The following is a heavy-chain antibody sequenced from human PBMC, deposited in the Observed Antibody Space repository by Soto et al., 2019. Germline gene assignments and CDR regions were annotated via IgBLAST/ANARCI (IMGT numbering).Heavy chain of an antibody. Sequence: SETLSLTCTVSGGSISSYYWSWIRQPPGKGLEWIGYIYYSGSTNYNPSLKSRVTISVDTSKNQFSLKLSSVTAADTAVYYCARLTTVTSFSAFDIWGQGTMVTVSS. D-gene: IGHD4-17*01. CDR2: IYYSGST. CDR3: ARLTTVTSFSAFDI. J-gene: IGHJ3*02. CDR1: GGSISSYY. V-gene: IGHV4-59*01.